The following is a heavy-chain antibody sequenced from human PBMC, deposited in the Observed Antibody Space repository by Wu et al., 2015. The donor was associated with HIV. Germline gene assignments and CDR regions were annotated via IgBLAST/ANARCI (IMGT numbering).Heavy chain of an antibody. Sequence: QVQLVQSGAEVKKPGASVKVSCKASGYTFTTYSIHWVRQAPGQGLEWMGWISAYNGNTNYAQKLQGRVTMTTDTSTSTAYMELRSLRSDDTAVYYCARPMTTVTPALLDYWGQGTLVTVSS. J-gene: IGHJ4*02. CDR1: GYTFTTYS. D-gene: IGHD4-17*01. CDR3: ARPMTTVTPALLDY. V-gene: IGHV1-18*04. CDR2: ISAYNGNT.